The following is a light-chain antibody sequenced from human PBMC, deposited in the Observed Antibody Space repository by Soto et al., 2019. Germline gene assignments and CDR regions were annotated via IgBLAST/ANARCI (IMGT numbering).Light chain of an antibody. CDR3: QQSYSTPLT. V-gene: IGKV1-39*01. CDR1: QSIRSY. Sequence: DMQITQSPSSPSLSVGDRVSLTCRASQSIRSYLNWYQQKPGKAPKVLIYAASGLQSGVPSRFSGSGSGTDFTLTISSLQPEDFATYYCQQSYSTPLTFGGGTKVDLK. J-gene: IGKJ4*01. CDR2: AAS.